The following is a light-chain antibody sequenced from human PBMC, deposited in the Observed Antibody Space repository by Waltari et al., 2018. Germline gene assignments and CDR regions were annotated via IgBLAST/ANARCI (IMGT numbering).Light chain of an antibody. J-gene: IGLJ3*02. V-gene: IGLV1-44*01. Sequence: QSVLTQPPSASGTPGQRVTIPCSGTLSNIASNTGNWDRQLPATAPTPLIHGDNQLPSGVPDRFSGSKSGTSASLAISGLQSADEADYYCAGWDDSLNGPVFGGGTKLTVL. CDR1: LSNIASNT. CDR2: GDN. CDR3: AGWDDSLNGPV.